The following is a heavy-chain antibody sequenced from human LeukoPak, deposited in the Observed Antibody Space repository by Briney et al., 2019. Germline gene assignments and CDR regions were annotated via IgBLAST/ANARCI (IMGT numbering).Heavy chain of an antibody. CDR2: ISDDSNYI. D-gene: IGHD2-2*01. CDR1: GGSISSSN. CDR3: ANHLACGSTSCPPFDY. Sequence: PSETLSLTCAVSGGSISSSNWWSWVRQAPGKGLEWVSSISDDSNYIYYADSVEGRFTISRDNAKNSLYLQMNSLRAEDTAVYYCANHLACGSTSCPPFDYWGQGTLVTVSS. J-gene: IGHJ4*02. V-gene: IGHV3-21*01.